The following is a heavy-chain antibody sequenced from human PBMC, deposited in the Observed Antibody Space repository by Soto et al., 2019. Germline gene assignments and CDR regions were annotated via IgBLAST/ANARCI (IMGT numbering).Heavy chain of an antibody. Sequence: PWGSLRFSCAASGVTVSSNYMSWVRQAPGKGLEWVSVIYSGGSTYYADSVKGRFTISRDNSKNTLYLQMNSLRAEDTAEYYRARDFGLFYDFWSGYSPNSHYMDVWGKGPTLTVS. CDR1: GVTVSSNY. V-gene: IGHV3-66*01. CDR2: IYSGGST. CDR3: ARDFGLFYDFWSGYSPNSHYMDV. J-gene: IGHJ6*03. D-gene: IGHD3-3*01.